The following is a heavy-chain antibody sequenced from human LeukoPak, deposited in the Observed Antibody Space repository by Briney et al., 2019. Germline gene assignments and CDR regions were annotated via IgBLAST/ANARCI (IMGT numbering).Heavy chain of an antibody. CDR3: ARGYHDFSGYWLSYFDY. CDR1: GDSISSYY. Sequence: SETLSLTCSVSGDSISSYYWTWIRQPPGKGLEWIGYIYHGGSTNYNPSLKSRVTISIDTSKNQFSLKLSSVTAADTAVYYCARGYHDFSGYWLSYFDYWGQGTLVTVSS. D-gene: IGHD3-22*01. CDR2: IYHGGST. V-gene: IGHV4-59*01. J-gene: IGHJ4*02.